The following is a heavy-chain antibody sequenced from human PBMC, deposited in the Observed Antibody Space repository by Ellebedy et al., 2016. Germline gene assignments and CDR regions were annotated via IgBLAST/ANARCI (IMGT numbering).Heavy chain of an antibody. J-gene: IGHJ3*02. CDR1: GYTFTSYG. D-gene: IGHD3-10*02. Sequence: ASVKVSXKASGYTFTSYGISWVRQAPGQGLEWMGWISAYNGNTNYAQKLQGRVTMTTDTSTSTAYMELRSLRSDDTAVYYCARGTFDYYVRMRFFDIWGQGTMVTVSS. CDR2: ISAYNGNT. CDR3: ARGTFDYYVRMRFFDI. V-gene: IGHV1-18*01.